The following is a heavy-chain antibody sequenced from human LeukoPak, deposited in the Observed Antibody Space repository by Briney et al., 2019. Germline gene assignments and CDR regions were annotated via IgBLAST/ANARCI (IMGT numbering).Heavy chain of an antibody. CDR3: AREYGGSYRNDAFDI. CDR2: IKQDGSEK. D-gene: IGHD1-26*01. J-gene: IGHJ3*02. V-gene: IGHV3-7*01. CDR1: GFTFSSYW. Sequence: GGSLRLSCAASGFTFSSYWMSWVRQAPGKGLEWVANIKQDGSEKYYVDSVKGRFTISRDNAKNSLYLQMNSLRAEDTAVYYCAREYGGSYRNDAFDIWGQGTMVTVSS.